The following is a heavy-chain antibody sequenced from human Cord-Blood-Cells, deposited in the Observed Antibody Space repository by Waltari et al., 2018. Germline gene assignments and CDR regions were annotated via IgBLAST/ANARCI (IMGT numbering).Heavy chain of an antibody. Sequence: QVQLQQWGAGLLKPSETLSLTCAVYGGSFSGYYWSWIRQPPGKGLEWIGEINHSGSNNDNPYLKSRVTISVDTSKNQFSLKLSSVTAADTAVYYCARGLGDILTGRSLDAFDIWGQGTMVTDSS. CDR1: GGSFSGYY. D-gene: IGHD3-9*01. J-gene: IGHJ3*02. CDR3: ARGLGDILTGRSLDAFDI. CDR2: INHSGSN. V-gene: IGHV4-34*01.